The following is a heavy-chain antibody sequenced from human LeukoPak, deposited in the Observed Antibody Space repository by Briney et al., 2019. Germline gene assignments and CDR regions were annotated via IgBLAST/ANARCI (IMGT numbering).Heavy chain of an antibody. D-gene: IGHD3-22*01. CDR1: GFTFSSYW. CDR3: ASDVYYYDSSGYLYYFDY. CDR2: IKQDGSEK. J-gene: IGHJ4*02. Sequence: GGSLRLSCAASGFTFSSYWMSWVRQAPGKGLEWVANIKQDGSEKYYVDSVKGRFTISRDNAKNSLYLQMNSLRADDTAVYYCASDVYYYDSSGYLYYFDYWGQGTLVTVSS. V-gene: IGHV3-7*01.